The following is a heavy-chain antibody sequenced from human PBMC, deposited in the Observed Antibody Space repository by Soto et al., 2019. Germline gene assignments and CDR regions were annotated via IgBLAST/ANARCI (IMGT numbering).Heavy chain of an antibody. CDR3: ARDVKAAITIFGVVSPTAVDY. J-gene: IGHJ4*02. D-gene: IGHD3-3*01. CDR1: GLTFSSYS. CDR2: ISSSSSYI. Sequence: GGSLRLSCAASGLTFSSYSMNWVRQAPGKGLEWVSSISSSSSYIYYADSVKGRFTISRDNAKNSLYLQMNSLRAEDTAVYYCARDVKAAITIFGVVSPTAVDYWGQGTLVTVSS. V-gene: IGHV3-21*01.